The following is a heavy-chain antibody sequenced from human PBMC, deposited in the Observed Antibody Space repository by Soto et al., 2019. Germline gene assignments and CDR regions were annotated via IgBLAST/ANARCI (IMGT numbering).Heavy chain of an antibody. J-gene: IGHJ3*02. CDR1: GFTFSSYG. Sequence: GGSLRLSCAASGFTFSSYGMQWVRQAPGKGLGWVAVIWYDGNNKYYTDSVKGRFSISRDNSKNTLYLQMNSLRAEDTAVYYWARGFGGSYDAFDIWGQGKMVTVSS. V-gene: IGHV3-33*01. D-gene: IGHD1-26*01. CDR2: IWYDGNNK. CDR3: ARGFGGSYDAFDI.